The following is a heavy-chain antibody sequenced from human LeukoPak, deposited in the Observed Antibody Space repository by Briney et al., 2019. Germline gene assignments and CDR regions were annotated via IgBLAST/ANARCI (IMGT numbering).Heavy chain of an antibody. CDR2: IYTSGST. Sequence: SETLSLTCTVSGGSISSGSYYWSWIRQPAGKGLEWIGRIYTSGSTNYNPSLKSRVTISVDTSKNQFSLKLSSVTAADTAVYYCARDTLWFGELLFRAFDIWGQGTMVTVSS. D-gene: IGHD3-10*01. CDR3: ARDTLWFGELLFRAFDI. J-gene: IGHJ3*02. CDR1: GGSISSGSYY. V-gene: IGHV4-61*02.